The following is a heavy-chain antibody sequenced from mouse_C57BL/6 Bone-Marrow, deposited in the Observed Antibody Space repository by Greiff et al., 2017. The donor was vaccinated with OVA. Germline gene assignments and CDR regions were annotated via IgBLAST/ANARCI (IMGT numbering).Heavy chain of an antibody. CDR3: ARVYYDYLYYFDY. D-gene: IGHD2-4*01. Sequence: QVQLQQPGAELVKPGASVKLSCKASGYTFTSYWMHWVKQRPGQGLEWIGMIHPNSGSTYYNEKFKGKATLTADKSSSTAYMQLSSLTSEDSAVYFCARVYYDYLYYFDYWGQGTTLTVSS. V-gene: IGHV1-64*01. J-gene: IGHJ2*01. CDR1: GYTFTSYW. CDR2: IHPNSGST.